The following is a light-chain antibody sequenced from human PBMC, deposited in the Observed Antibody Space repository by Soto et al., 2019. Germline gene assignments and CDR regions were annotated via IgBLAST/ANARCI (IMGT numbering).Light chain of an antibody. CDR3: QSSGV. Sequence: QSALTQPPSFSGAPGQRFTTSGTGSSSNIGAGFDVHWYQQLPGTAPKLLIYGNSNRPSGVPDRFSGSKSGTSASLAITGLQAEDEADYYCQSSGVFGGGTKLTVL. J-gene: IGLJ2*01. V-gene: IGLV1-40*01. CDR1: SSNIGAGFD. CDR2: GNS.